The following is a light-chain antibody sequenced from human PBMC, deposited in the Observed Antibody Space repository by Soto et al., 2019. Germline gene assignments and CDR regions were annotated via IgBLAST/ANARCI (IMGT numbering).Light chain of an antibody. CDR3: QQYNSCRWT. J-gene: IGKJ1*01. V-gene: IGKV1-5*01. CDR1: QSISSW. CDR2: DAS. Sequence: IHMTQSPSTLSASVGYGVTITCRASQSISSWLAWYQQKPGKAPKLLIYDASSLESGVPSRFSGSGSGTEFTLTISSLRPDDFATYYCQQYNSCRWTFGQGTKVDI.